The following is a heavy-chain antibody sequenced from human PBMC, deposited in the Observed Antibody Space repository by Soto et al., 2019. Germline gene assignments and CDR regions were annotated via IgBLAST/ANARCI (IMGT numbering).Heavy chain of an antibody. V-gene: IGHV4-4*02. CDR3: ARGGYYGSGSYYNALNYYYYYYMDV. D-gene: IGHD3-10*01. Sequence: QVQLQESGPGLVKPSGTLSLTCAVSSGSISSSNWWSWVRQPPGKGLEWIGEIYHSGSTNYNPSLKSRVTISVDKSKNQFSLKLSSVTAADTAVYYCARGGYYGSGSYYNALNYYYYYYMDVWGKGTTVTVSS. CDR2: IYHSGST. CDR1: SGSISSSNW. J-gene: IGHJ6*03.